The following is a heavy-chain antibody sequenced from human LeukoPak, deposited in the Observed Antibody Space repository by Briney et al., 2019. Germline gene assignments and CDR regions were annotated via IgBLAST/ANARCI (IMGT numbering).Heavy chain of an antibody. CDR2: IYYSGST. CDR3: ARDTHYGDYEPPI. V-gene: IGHV4-30-4*01. Sequence: SETLSLTCPVSGGSISSGDYYWSWIRQPPGKGLEWIGYIYYSGSTYYNPSLKSRVTISVDTSKNQFSLKLSSVTAADTAVYYCARDTHYGDYEPPIWGQGTMVTVSS. J-gene: IGHJ3*02. D-gene: IGHD4-17*01. CDR1: GGSISSGDYY.